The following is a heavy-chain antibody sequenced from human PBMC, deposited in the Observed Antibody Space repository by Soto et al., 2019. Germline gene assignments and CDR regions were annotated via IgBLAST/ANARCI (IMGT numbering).Heavy chain of an antibody. V-gene: IGHV3-30-3*01. CDR2: ISYDGSNK. J-gene: IGHJ6*02. CDR1: GFTFSSYA. CDR3: ARVRAYYYYYGMDV. Sequence: GGSLRLSCAASGFTFSSYAMHWFRQSPGKGLEWVAVISYDGSNKYYADSVKGRFTISRDNSKNTLYLQMNSLRAEDTAVYYCARVRAYYYYYGMDVWGQGTTVTVSS.